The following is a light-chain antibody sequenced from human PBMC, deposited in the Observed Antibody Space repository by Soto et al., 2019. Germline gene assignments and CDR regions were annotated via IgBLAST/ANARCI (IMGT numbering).Light chain of an antibody. Sequence: DIVMTQSPLSLPVTPGEPASISCRSSQSLLHSNGYNYLDWYLQKPGQSPQLLIYLGSNRSSGVPDRFSGSGSGTDFTLTISNLQPEDIATYYCQQYGNLPPYTFGQGTKLEIK. V-gene: IGKV2-28*01. CDR2: LGS. CDR3: QQYGNLPPYT. J-gene: IGKJ2*01. CDR1: QSLLHSNGYNY.